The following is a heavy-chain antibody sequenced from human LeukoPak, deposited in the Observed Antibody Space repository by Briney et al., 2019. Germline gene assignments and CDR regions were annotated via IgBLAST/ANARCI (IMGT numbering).Heavy chain of an antibody. Sequence: PSETLSLTCAVYGGSFSGYYWSWIRQPPGKGLEWIGEINHSGSTNYNPSLKSRVTISVDTSKNQFSLKLSSVTAADTAVYYCARVSYDYSNYAGFDPWGQGTLVTVSS. V-gene: IGHV4-34*01. CDR3: ARVSYDYSNYAGFDP. CDR2: INHSGST. CDR1: GGSFSGYY. J-gene: IGHJ5*02. D-gene: IGHD4-11*01.